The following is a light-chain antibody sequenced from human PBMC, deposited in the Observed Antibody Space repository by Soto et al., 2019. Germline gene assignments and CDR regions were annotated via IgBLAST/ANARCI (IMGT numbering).Light chain of an antibody. CDR1: SSDVGGYNY. CDR2: EVS. J-gene: IGLJ3*02. CDR3: ISYTNSNTWV. V-gene: IGLV2-14*01. Sequence: QSALTQPASVSGSPGQSITISCTGTSSDVGGYNYVSWYQQHPGKAPKLMIYEVSNRPSGVSNRFSGSKSGNTASLTISGLQAEDEADYYCISYTNSNTWVFGGGTKVTVL.